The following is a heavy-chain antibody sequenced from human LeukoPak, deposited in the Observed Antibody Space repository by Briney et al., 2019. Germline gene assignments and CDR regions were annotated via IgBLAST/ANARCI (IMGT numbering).Heavy chain of an antibody. D-gene: IGHD3-10*01. J-gene: IGHJ6*03. V-gene: IGHV4-34*01. CDR2: INPSGST. CDR3: ARRARITMVRGVPWAGYYMDV. Sequence: SETLSLTCAVHGGSFSGYYWSWSRQPPGKGLEWIGEINPSGSTNYNPSLKGRVTISVDTSKNQFSLKLSSVTAADTAVYYCARRARITMVRGVPWAGYYMDVWGKGTTVTISS. CDR1: GGSFSGYY.